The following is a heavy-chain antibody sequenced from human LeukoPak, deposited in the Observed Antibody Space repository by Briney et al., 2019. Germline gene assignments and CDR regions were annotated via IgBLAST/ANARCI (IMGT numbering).Heavy chain of an antibody. Sequence: GGSLRLSCVASGFTFRLFGMHWVRQAPGKGLEWVSFIRFDGSNTYHADSVKGRFTISRDNSKNTLYLQMNSLTSADTAVYYCARSKSYGDYWGQGTLVTVSS. J-gene: IGHJ4*02. CDR3: ARSKSYGDY. CDR2: IRFDGSNT. V-gene: IGHV3-30*02. D-gene: IGHD3-16*02. CDR1: GFTFRLFG.